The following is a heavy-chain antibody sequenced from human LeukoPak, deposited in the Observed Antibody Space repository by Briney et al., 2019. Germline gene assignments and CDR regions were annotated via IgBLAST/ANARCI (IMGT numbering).Heavy chain of an antibody. CDR2: ISTDGSTT. CDR1: GFTFSSYW. CDR3: VDYGEH. D-gene: IGHD4-17*01. V-gene: IGHV3-74*03. Sequence: GGSLRLSCAASGFTFSSYWMHWVRQAPGTGLVWVSRISTDGSTTTYADTVKGRFTISRDNSKNTLYLQMNSLRTEDTAVYYCVDYGEHWGQGILVTVSS. J-gene: IGHJ1*01.